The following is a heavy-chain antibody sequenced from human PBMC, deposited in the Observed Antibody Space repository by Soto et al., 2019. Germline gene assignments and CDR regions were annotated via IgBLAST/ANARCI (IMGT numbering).Heavy chain of an antibody. CDR1: GGSISSSNW. D-gene: IGHD6-25*01. J-gene: IGHJ6*02. Sequence: SETLSLICAGSGGSISSSNWWSWVRQPPGKGLEWIGEIYHSGITNYNPSLKSRVTISVDKAKNQFSLKLSSVTAADTAVYYCESSGSGIYYGMDVWGQGTTVTVSS. CDR3: ESSGSGIYYGMDV. CDR2: IYHSGIT. V-gene: IGHV4-4*02.